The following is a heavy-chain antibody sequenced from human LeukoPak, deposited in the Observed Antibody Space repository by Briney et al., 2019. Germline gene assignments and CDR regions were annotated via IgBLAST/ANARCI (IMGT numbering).Heavy chain of an antibody. J-gene: IGHJ4*02. D-gene: IGHD3-10*01. CDR1: GGSFSTYY. V-gene: IGHV4-34*01. Sequence: SETLSLTCAVYGGSFSTYYWSWIRQPPGKGLEWIGEINQSGSTIYNPSLKSRVTISVDTSKNEFSLKLSSVTAADTAVYYCARRRDRQMVRGVMKYYFDYWGQGTLVTVSS. CDR2: INQSGST. CDR3: ARRRDRQMVRGVMKYYFDY.